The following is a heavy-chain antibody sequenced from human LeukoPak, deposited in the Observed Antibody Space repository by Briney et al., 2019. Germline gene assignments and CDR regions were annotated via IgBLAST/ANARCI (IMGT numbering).Heavy chain of an antibody. J-gene: IGHJ4*02. CDR3: ARDSTPVVVTAIGSLDY. CDR2: INHSGST. V-gene: IGHV4-34*01. Sequence: SETLSLTCAVYGGSFSGYYWSWIRQPPGKGLEWIGEINHSGSTNYNPSLKSRVTISVDTSKNQFSLKLSSVTAADTAVYYCARDSTPVVVTAIGSLDYWGQGTLVTVSS. D-gene: IGHD2-21*02. CDR1: GGSFSGYY.